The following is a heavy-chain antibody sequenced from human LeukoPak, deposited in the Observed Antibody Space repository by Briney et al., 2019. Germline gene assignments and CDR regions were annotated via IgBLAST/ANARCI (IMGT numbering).Heavy chain of an antibody. J-gene: IGHJ4*02. D-gene: IGHD2-15*01. CDR2: IKEDGSQE. CDR3: AKAKGPYCSGGRCLAPFDY. V-gene: IGHV3-7*03. CDR1: GFNFTRYW. Sequence: PGGSLRLSCAVSGFNFTRYWMSWVRQAPGKGLEWVANIKEDGSQEYYLDSVEGRFTISRDNAKNSLYLQMNNVRADDTAVYYCAKAKGPYCSGGRCLAPFDYWGQGTLVSVSS.